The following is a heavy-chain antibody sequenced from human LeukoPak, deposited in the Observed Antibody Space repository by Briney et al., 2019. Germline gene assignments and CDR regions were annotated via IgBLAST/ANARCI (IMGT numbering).Heavy chain of an antibody. CDR1: GLTFSTYW. CDR2: IKEDGSEK. CDR3: ARNARGPGDY. J-gene: IGHJ4*02. V-gene: IGHV3-7*01. Sequence: GGSLRLSCAASGLTFSTYWMNWVRQAPGKGLEWVANIKEDGSEKYYVHSVKGRFTISRDNAKNSVYLQMNSLRAEDTAIYYCARNARGPGDYWGQGTVVTVSS. D-gene: IGHD2-2*01.